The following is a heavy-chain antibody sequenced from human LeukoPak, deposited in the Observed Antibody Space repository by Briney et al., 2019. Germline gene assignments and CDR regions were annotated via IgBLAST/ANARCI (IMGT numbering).Heavy chain of an antibody. J-gene: IGHJ4*02. V-gene: IGHV3-7*01. CDR2: IKQDGSEK. Sequence: GGSLRLSCAASGFTFSSYWMSWVRQAPGKGLEWVANIKQDGSEKYYVGSVKGRFTISRDNAKNSLYLQMNSLRAEDTAVYYCARARRYLGYCSGGSCYGYFDYWGQGTLVTVSS. D-gene: IGHD2-15*01. CDR3: ARARRYLGYCSGGSCYGYFDY. CDR1: GFTFSSYW.